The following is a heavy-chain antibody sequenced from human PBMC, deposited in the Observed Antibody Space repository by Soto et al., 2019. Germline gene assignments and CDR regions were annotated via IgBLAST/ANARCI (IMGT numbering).Heavy chain of an antibody. Sequence: ASVKVSCTISGHTLTELAIHWVLQAPVKVLEWMVGFDPEGGEAIYAQKWRGRVTMTTDTSTNTAYMELRSLRSDDTAVYYCARDFGSDLSAPGTVFDYWGQGTLVTVSS. J-gene: IGHJ4*02. V-gene: IGHV1-24*01. D-gene: IGHD3-3*01. CDR3: ARDFGSDLSAPGTVFDY. CDR2: FDPEGGEA. CDR1: GHTLTELA.